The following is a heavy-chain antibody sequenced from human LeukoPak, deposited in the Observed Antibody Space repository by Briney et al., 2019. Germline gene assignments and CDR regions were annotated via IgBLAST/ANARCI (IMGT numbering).Heavy chain of an antibody. V-gene: IGHV1-18*01. Sequence: ASVKVSCKASGYTFTSYGISWVRQAPGQGLEWMGWIGAYNGNTNYAQKLQGRVTMTTDTSTSTAYMELRSLRSDDTAVYYCARVRGVVVAANNWFDPWGQGTLVTVSS. CDR3: ARVRGVVVAANNWFDP. CDR2: IGAYNGNT. D-gene: IGHD2-15*01. CDR1: GYTFTSYG. J-gene: IGHJ5*02.